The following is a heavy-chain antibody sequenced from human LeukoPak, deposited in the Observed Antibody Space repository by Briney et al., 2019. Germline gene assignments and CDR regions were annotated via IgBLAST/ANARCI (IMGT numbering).Heavy chain of an antibody. CDR2: ISSSDTTI. D-gene: IGHD6-6*01. CDR1: GFTFSSYE. CDR3: ARGLGPRLDY. V-gene: IGHV3-48*03. J-gene: IGHJ4*02. Sequence: GESLRLSCAASGFTFSSYEMNWVRQAPGKGLEWVSYISSSDTTIYYADSVKGRFAISRDNAKSSVYLQMNSLRDEDTAVYYCARGLGPRLDYWGQGTLVTVSS.